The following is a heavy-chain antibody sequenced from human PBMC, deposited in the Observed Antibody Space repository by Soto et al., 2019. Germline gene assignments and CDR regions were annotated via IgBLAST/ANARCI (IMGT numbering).Heavy chain of an antibody. Sequence: SETLSLTCTVSGGSISSYYWSWIRQPPGKGLEWIGYIHYSGSTNYNPSLKNRVTISLDTSKNQFSLKLNSVTAADTAVYYCARDRIRSSSTDWPEWFEPWGQGTLVTVSS. D-gene: IGHD2-2*01. CDR3: ARDRIRSSSTDWPEWFEP. V-gene: IGHV4-59*01. J-gene: IGHJ5*02. CDR2: IHYSGST. CDR1: GGSISSYY.